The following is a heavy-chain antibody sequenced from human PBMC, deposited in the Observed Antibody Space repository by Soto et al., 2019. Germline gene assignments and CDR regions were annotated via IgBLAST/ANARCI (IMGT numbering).Heavy chain of an antibody. J-gene: IGHJ6*02. CDR3: AKVRYSSPMGYYYGMDV. Sequence: ASVKVSCKASRVAFSKFIVTWVRRAPGLGLEWVGGIIPIFGTANYAQKFQGRVTITADESTSTSYMEVNNLRSEDTAAYYCAKVRYSSPMGYYYGMDVWGQGTTVTVSS. CDR1: RVAFSKFI. V-gene: IGHV1-69*13. D-gene: IGHD6-19*01. CDR2: IIPIFGTA.